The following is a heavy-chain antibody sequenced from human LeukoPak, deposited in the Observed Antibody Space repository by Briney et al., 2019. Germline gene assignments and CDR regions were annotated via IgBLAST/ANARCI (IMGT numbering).Heavy chain of an antibody. CDR3: ARNGGYDQDV. V-gene: IGHV4-4*02. J-gene: IGHJ6*02. CDR1: GASINFNNC. D-gene: IGHD5-18*01. CDR2: VCPRGGI. Sequence: RSSETLSLTCVVSGASINFNNCYSWVRQSPGKGLEWIGEVCPRGGINYNPSFKTRVTISPDRPRNQFSLTMISLTAADTGVYYCARNGGYDQDVWGQGITVTVSS.